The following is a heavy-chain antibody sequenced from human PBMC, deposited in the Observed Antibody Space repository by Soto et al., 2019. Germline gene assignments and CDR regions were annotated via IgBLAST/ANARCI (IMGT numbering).Heavy chain of an antibody. CDR1: GGSISSGGYY. CDR3: ARVPRGLRWTRYYFDY. CDR2: IYYSGST. Sequence: QVQLQESGPGLVKPSQTLSLTCTVSGGSISSGGYYWSWIRQHPGKGLEWIGYIYYSGSTYYNPSLKRRVTISVDTSKNQFSLKLSSVTAADTAVYYCARVPRGLRWTRYYFDYWGQGTLVTVSS. D-gene: IGHD4-17*01. V-gene: IGHV4-31*03. J-gene: IGHJ4*02.